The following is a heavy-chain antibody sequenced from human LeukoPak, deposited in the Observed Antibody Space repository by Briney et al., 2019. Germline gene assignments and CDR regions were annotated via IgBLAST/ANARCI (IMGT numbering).Heavy chain of an antibody. CDR1: GFTFSSYA. V-gene: IGHV3-23*01. CDR2: ISGSGGST. D-gene: IGHD4-11*01. CDR3: AKFGYSNYYMDV. J-gene: IGHJ6*03. Sequence: PGGSLRLSCAASGFTFSSYAMSWVRQAPGKGLEWVSAISGSGGSTYYADSVKGRFTISRDNSKNTLYPQMNSLRAEDTAVYYCAKFGYSNYYMDVWGKGTTVTVSS.